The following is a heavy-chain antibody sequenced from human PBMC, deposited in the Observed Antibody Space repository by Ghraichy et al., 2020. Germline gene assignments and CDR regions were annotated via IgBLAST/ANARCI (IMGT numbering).Heavy chain of an antibody. D-gene: IGHD2-2*01. CDR1: GFTFSSYS. V-gene: IGHV3-48*02. J-gene: IGHJ3*02. CDR3: ARDPFLGYCSSTSCYPAFDI. Sequence: GGSLRLSCAASGFTFSSYSMNWVRQAPGKGLEWVSYISSSSSTIYYADSVKGRFTISRDNAKNSLYLQMNSLRDEDTAVYYCARDPFLGYCSSTSCYPAFDIWGQGTMVTVSA. CDR2: ISSSSSTI.